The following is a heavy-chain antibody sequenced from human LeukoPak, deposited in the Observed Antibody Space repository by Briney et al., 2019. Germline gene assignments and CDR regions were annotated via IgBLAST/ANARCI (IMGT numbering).Heavy chain of an antibody. D-gene: IGHD5-18*01. CDR2: ISSSSSTI. CDR3: ASRENTANDY. CDR1: GFTFSSYS. V-gene: IGHV3-48*04. Sequence: GGSLRLSCAASGFTFSSYSMNWVRQAPGKGLEWVSYISSSSSTIYYADSVKGRFTISRDNAKNSLYLQMNSLRAEDTAVYYCASRENTANDYWGQGTLVTVSS. J-gene: IGHJ4*02.